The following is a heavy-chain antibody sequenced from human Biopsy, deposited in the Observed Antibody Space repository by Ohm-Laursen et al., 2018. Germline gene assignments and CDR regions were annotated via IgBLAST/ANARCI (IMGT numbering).Heavy chain of an antibody. Sequence: SLRLSCAASEFNVDRNHMNWVRQAPGKGLEWVSMIHGSGRTDYADSVKGRFTVSRDNSKDTVYLQMNALRVDDTAMYYCAGAGGHSFWGQGAPVTVPS. CDR1: EFNVDRNH. CDR2: IHGSGRT. D-gene: IGHD3-16*01. J-gene: IGHJ4*02. CDR3: AGAGGHSF. V-gene: IGHV3-66*01.